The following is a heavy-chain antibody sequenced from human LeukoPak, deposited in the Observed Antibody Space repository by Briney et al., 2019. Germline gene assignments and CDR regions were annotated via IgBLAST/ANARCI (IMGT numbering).Heavy chain of an antibody. CDR3: ARNYDFWSGYYRVNNWFDP. V-gene: IGHV4-4*02. D-gene: IGHD3-3*01. Sequence: SETLSLTCAVSGGSISSSNWWSWVRQPPGKGLEWIGEIYHSGSTNYNPSLKSRVTISVDKSKNQFSLKLSSVTAADTAVYYCARNYDFWSGYYRVNNWFDPWGQGTLVTVSS. J-gene: IGHJ5*02. CDR1: GGSISSSNW. CDR2: IYHSGST.